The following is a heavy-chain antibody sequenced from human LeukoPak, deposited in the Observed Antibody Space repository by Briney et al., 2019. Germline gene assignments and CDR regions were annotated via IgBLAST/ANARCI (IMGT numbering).Heavy chain of an antibody. Sequence: GGSLRLSCAGSGFTFSSYGMHWVRQAPGKGLGGVALIWYDGSNKYYADSVKGRFTMSRDNSKNTLYLQMNSLRAEDTAVYYCAKTLAPGYYYDSSVYTDAFDIGGQGTMVTVSS. D-gene: IGHD3-22*01. CDR2: IWYDGSNK. J-gene: IGHJ3*02. CDR3: AKTLAPGYYYDSSVYTDAFDI. V-gene: IGHV3-30*02. CDR1: GFTFSSYG.